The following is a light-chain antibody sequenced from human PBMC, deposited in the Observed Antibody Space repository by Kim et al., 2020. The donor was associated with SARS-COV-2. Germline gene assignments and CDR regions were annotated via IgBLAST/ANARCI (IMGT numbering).Light chain of an antibody. CDR3: QQYGSSPAT. V-gene: IGKV3-20*01. CDR2: GAS. Sequence: PAGRATPSCSASQTVTSNYLAWYQQKPGQAPRLLIYGASSRATGISDRFSGSGSGTDFTLTISRLEPEDFAVYYCQQYGSSPATFGQGTKVDIK. J-gene: IGKJ1*01. CDR1: QTVTSNY.